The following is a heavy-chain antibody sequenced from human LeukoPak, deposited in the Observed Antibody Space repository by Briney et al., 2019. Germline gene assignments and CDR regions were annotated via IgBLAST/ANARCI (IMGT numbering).Heavy chain of an antibody. V-gene: IGHV1-69*04. CDR1: GGTYTSYA. J-gene: IGHJ4*02. Sequence: SVKVSCKASGGTYTSYAISWLRQAPGQGLECMGRIIPILGIPNYTQKFQGRVTITADKSTTTAYIELSSLRSEDTTVKSCASDRGTMIVVAHWGQGTLVTVSS. CDR3: ASDRGTMIVVAH. D-gene: IGHD3-22*01. CDR2: IIPILGIP.